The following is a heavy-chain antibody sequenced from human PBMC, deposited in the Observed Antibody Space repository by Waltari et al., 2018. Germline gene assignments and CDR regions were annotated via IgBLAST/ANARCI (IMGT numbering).Heavy chain of an antibody. Sequence: QMQLVQSGPEVKKPGTSVKVSCKDSGFTFTSSAVQWVRQARGQRLGWIGWCVVGSGNTNYAQKFQERVTIIRDMSTSTAYMELSSLRSEDTAVYYCAAWGYSSSWYFDYWGQGTLVTVSS. V-gene: IGHV1-58*01. CDR1: GFTFTSSA. CDR3: AAWGYSSSWYFDY. J-gene: IGHJ4*02. D-gene: IGHD6-13*01. CDR2: CVVGSGNT.